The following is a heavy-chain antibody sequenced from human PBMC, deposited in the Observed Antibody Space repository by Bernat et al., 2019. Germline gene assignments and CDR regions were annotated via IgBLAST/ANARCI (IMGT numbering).Heavy chain of an antibody. Sequence: EVQLLESGGGLVQPGGSLRLSCAASGFTFSSYAMSWVRQAPGKGLEWVSAISGSGGSTYYADSVKGRFTISRDNSKNTLYLQMNSLRAEDTAVYYCAKVKSYYYGSGGDWFDHWGQGTLVTVSS. D-gene: IGHD3-10*01. CDR3: AKVKSYYYGSGGDWFDH. CDR2: ISGSGGST. J-gene: IGHJ5*02. CDR1: GFTFSSYA. V-gene: IGHV3-23*01.